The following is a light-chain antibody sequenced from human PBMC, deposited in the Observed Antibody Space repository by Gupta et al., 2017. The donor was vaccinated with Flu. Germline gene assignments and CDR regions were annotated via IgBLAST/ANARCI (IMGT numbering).Light chain of an antibody. CDR3: QSFDSSNFV. V-gene: IGLV6-57*01. CDR1: SGSIARNY. J-gene: IGLJ1*01. Sequence: FVLTQPHSVSASPGKTVAISCTRSSGSIARNYVQWYHPRPGSSPTTVIYKDDKRPSGGPDRFSGSIDSSSNAASLTISGLKTEDEGVYYCQSFDSSNFVFGTGTEVSAL. CDR2: KDD.